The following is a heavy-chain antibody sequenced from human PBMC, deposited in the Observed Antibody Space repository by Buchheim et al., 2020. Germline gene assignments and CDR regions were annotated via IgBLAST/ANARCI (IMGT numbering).Heavy chain of an antibody. CDR3: AKGEYQLLSRYSSSWYPGY. CDR2: ISGSGGST. D-gene: IGHD6-13*01. CDR1: GFTFSSYA. J-gene: IGHJ4*02. V-gene: IGHV3-23*01. Sequence: EVQLLESGGGLVQPGGSLRLSCAASGFTFSSYAMSWVRQAPGKGLEWVSAISGSGGSTYYADSVKGRFTISRDNSKNTLYLQMNSLKDEDKAVYYCAKGEYQLLSRYSSSWYPGYWGQGTL.